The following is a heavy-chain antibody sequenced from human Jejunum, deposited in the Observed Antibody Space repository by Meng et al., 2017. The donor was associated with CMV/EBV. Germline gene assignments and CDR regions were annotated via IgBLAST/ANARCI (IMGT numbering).Heavy chain of an antibody. CDR2: VRYDGNNR. Sequence: TFSNYAMAWVRQAPGKGLEWVAFVRYDGNNRYYAESVRGRFTISRDNSRNTLYLEMSSLTTEDTAVYHCVKDHGGLNRGGTGPEDWGQGTLVTVSS. D-gene: IGHD3/OR15-3a*01. J-gene: IGHJ4*02. CDR1: TFSNYA. CDR3: VKDHGGLNRGGTGPED. V-gene: IGHV3-30*02.